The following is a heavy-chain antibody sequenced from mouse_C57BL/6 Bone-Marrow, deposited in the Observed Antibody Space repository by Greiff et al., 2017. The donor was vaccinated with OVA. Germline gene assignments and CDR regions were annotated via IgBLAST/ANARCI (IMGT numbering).Heavy chain of an antibody. V-gene: IGHV5-17*01. D-gene: IGHD1-1*01. J-gene: IGHJ4*01. CDR2: ISSGSSTI. CDR3: ARPSYDGSSSAMDY. CDR1: GFTFSDYG. Sequence: DVQLVESGGGLVKPGGSLKLSCAASGFTFSDYGMHWVRQAPEKGLEWVAYISSGSSTIYYADTVKGRFTISRDNAKNTLFLQMTSLRSEDTAMYYCARPSYDGSSSAMDYWGQGTSVTVSS.